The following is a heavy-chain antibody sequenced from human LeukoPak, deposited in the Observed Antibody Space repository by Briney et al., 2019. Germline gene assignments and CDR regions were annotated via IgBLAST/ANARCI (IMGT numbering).Heavy chain of an antibody. CDR1: GYTFTSYG. J-gene: IGHJ3*02. Sequence: ASVKVSCKASGYTFTSYGISWVRQAPGQGLEWMGWISAYNGNTNYAQKLQGRVTMTTDTSTSTAYMELRSLRSDDTAVYYCARDSGYCSGGSCFTGLDAFDTWGQGTMVTVSS. D-gene: IGHD2-15*01. CDR3: ARDSGYCSGGSCFTGLDAFDT. CDR2: ISAYNGNT. V-gene: IGHV1-18*01.